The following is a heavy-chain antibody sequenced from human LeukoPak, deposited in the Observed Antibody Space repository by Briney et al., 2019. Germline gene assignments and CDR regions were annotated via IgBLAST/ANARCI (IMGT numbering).Heavy chain of an antibody. J-gene: IGHJ4*02. D-gene: IGHD3-3*01. CDR3: ARSKIGYDFWSGYYGGRIDY. CDR2: IIPIFGTA. CDR1: GGTFSSYA. V-gene: IGHV1-69*13. Sequence: SVKVSCKASGGTFSSYAISWVRQAPGQGLEWMGGIIPIFGTANYAQKFQGRVTITADESTCTAYMELSSLRSEDTAVYYCARSKIGYDFWSGYYGGRIDYWGQGTLVTVSS.